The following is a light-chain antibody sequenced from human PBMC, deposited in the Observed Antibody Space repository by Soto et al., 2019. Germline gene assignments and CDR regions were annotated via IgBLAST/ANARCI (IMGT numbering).Light chain of an antibody. CDR2: DDD. CDR3: GSWDSSLSAYV. CDR1: SSNIGGNS. Sequence: QSVMTQPTSVSAAPGQKVTISCSGSSSNIGGNSVSWYQQLPGTAPKLLIYDDDKRPSGIPDRFSGSKSGTSATLGITGFQTGDEADYYCGSWDSSLSAYVFATGTKLTVL. V-gene: IGLV1-51*01. J-gene: IGLJ1*01.